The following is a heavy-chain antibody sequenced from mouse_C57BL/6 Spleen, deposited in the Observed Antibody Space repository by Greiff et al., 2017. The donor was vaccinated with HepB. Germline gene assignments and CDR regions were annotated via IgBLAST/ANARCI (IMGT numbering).Heavy chain of an antibody. CDR3: ARYSNQYYYAMDY. D-gene: IGHD2-5*01. CDR2: IDPEDGET. J-gene: IGHJ4*01. V-gene: IGHV14-2*01. CDR1: GFNFSGYY. Sequence: EVQLQQSGAELVKPGASVKLSCTASGFNFSGYYMHWVKQRTEKGLEWIGRIDPEDGETKYAPKFKGKATITADTSSNTAYLQLSSLTAEDTAVYYCARYSNQYYYAMDYWGQGTSVTVSS.